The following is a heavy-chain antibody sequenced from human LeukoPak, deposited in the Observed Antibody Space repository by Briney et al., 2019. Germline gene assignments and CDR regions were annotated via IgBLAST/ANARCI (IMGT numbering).Heavy chain of an antibody. CDR3: ARGMGYCSTTNCSEGDY. J-gene: IGHJ4*02. Sequence: ASVKVSCKTSGYTFTDYYMHWVRQAPGQGPEWMGWINPSGGGTKYAQKFQGRVSMTRDTSISTAYMELSRLRSDDTAVYYCARGMGYCSTTNCSEGDYWGQGTLVTVSS. D-gene: IGHD2-2*01. CDR1: GYTFTDYY. CDR2: INPSGGGT. V-gene: IGHV1-2*02.